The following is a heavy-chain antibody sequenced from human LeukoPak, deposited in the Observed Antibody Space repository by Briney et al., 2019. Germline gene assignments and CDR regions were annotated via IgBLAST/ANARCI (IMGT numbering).Heavy chain of an antibody. Sequence: GGSLILSCAASGFSFSTYWVHWVRQAPGKGLVWVSRINTDGTSTWEADSVKGRFTISRDNAKNTLYLQMNSLRAEDTAVYYCATNYFDYWGQGALVTVSS. D-gene: IGHD2-8*01. CDR1: GFSFSTYW. V-gene: IGHV3-74*01. CDR3: ATNYFDY. CDR2: INTDGTST. J-gene: IGHJ4*02.